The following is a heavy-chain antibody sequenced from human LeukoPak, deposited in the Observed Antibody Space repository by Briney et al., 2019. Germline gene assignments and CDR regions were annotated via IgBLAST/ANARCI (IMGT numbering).Heavy chain of an antibody. CDR3: ARVIDYYDNWFDP. V-gene: IGHV3-7*01. D-gene: IGHD3-22*01. J-gene: IGHJ5*02. Sequence: PGGSLRLSCVASGITFSSYWMSWVRQAPGKGLEWVANMNQDGSETQYAASVQGRFTISRDNAKSALYLQMNSLRAEDTAVYYCARVIDYYDNWFDPWGQGTLVTVSS. CDR1: GITFSSYW. CDR2: MNQDGSET.